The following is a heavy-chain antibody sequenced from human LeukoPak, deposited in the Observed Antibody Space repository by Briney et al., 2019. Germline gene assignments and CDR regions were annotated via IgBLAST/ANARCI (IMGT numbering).Heavy chain of an antibody. CDR2: IWYDGSNK. CDR1: GFTFSSYG. Sequence: TGGSLRLSCAASGFTFSSYGMHWVRQAPGKGLEWVAVIWYDGSNKYYADSVKGRFTISRDNSKNTLYLQMDSLRAEDTAVYSCAKYTSGTSYRGLDQWGQGTLVTVSS. J-gene: IGHJ4*02. D-gene: IGHD3-10*01. V-gene: IGHV3-33*06. CDR3: AKYTSGTSYRGLDQ.